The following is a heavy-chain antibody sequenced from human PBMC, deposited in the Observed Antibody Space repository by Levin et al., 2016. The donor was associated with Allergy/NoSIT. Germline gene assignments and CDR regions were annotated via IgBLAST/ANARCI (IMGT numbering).Heavy chain of an antibody. V-gene: IGHV1-3*01. D-gene: IGHD1-20*01. J-gene: IGHJ6*03. Sequence: WVRQAPGQRLEWMGWINAGNGNTKYSQKFQGRVTITRDTSASTAYMELSSLRSEDTAVYYCATRGGITGTVRVDYYYYMDVWGKGTTVTVSS. CDR3: ATRGGITGTVRVDYYYYMDV. CDR2: INAGNGNT.